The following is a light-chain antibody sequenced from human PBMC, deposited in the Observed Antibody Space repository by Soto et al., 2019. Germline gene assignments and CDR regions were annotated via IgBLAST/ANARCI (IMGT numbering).Light chain of an antibody. CDR1: QSVGTN. Sequence: EVVMTQSPATVSVSPGERTSLSCRASQSVGTNLGWYQQKPGQAPRLLISKTSTRATGVPARFSGSGSGTEFTLTISSLQSEDIAVYYCQQYGSSRWTFGQGTKVEIK. CDR3: QQYGSSRWT. J-gene: IGKJ1*01. V-gene: IGKV3-15*01. CDR2: KTS.